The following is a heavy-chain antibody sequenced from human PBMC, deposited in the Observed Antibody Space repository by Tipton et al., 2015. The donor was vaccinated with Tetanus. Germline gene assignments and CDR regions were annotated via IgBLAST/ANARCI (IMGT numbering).Heavy chain of an antibody. J-gene: IGHJ4*02. CDR1: GFTFSTHG. V-gene: IGHV3-33*06. CDR3: AKAYTGGPPYYFDY. Sequence: SLRLSCAASGFTFSTHGMHWVRQAPGKGLEWVAVSWYDGTDKYYADSVKGRFTISRDNSKNTLYLQMNSLRAEDTAVYYCAKAYTGGPPYYFDYWGQGTQVTVSS. D-gene: IGHD2-8*02. CDR2: SWYDGTDK.